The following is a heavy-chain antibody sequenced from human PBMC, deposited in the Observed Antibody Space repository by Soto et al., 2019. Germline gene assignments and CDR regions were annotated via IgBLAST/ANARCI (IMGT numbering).Heavy chain of an antibody. V-gene: IGHV3-7*03. Sequence: EVQLVESGGGLVQPGGSLRLSCAASGFTFSSYWMSWVRQAPGKGLEWVANIKQDGSEKYYVDSVKGRFTISRDNAKNSLYLQMNSLRAEDTAVYYCARARGVVRGVAEVWFDPWGQGTLVTVSS. D-gene: IGHD3-10*01. CDR3: ARARGVVRGVAEVWFDP. J-gene: IGHJ5*02. CDR1: GFTFSSYW. CDR2: IKQDGSEK.